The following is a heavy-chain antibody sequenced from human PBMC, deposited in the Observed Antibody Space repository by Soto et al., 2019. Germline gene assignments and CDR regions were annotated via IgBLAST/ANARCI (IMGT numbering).Heavy chain of an antibody. Sequence: ASVKVSCKASGYTFTSYGISWVRQAPGQGLEWMGWISAYNGNTNYAQKLQGRVTMTTDTSTSTAYMELRSLRSDDTAVYYCARGVAAAEFTVGTHWYFDLWGRGTLVTVSS. CDR1: GYTFTSYG. CDR3: ARGVAAAEFTVGTHWYFDL. D-gene: IGHD6-13*01. V-gene: IGHV1-18*01. CDR2: ISAYNGNT. J-gene: IGHJ2*01.